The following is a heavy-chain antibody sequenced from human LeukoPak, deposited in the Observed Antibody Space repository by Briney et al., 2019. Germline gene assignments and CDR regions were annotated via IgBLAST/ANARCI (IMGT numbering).Heavy chain of an antibody. D-gene: IGHD6-13*01. CDR2: IKEDGSEK. J-gene: IGHJ4*02. V-gene: IGHV3-7*01. Sequence: PGGSLRLSCAASGFTFSSYGMSWVRQAPGKGLEWVANIKEDGSEKYYVDSVKGRFTISRDNAKNSLYLQMNSLRAEDTAVYYCARDPARKSAAAGTVWDYWGQGTLVTVSS. CDR3: ARDPARKSAAAGTVWDY. CDR1: GFTFSSYG.